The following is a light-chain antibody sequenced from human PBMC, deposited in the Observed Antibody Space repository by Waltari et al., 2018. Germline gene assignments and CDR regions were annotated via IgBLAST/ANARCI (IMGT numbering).Light chain of an antibody. J-gene: IGKJ1*01. CDR1: QSVGKY. CDR3: QKYVNLPAT. V-gene: IGKV3-20*01. Sequence: EIVLTQYPGTLSLSPGERATLSGRASQSVGKYLAWYQQKPGQAPRLLMYDASPRATGTPDRFSGSGSGTDFSLTISRLEPEDFAVYYCQKYVNLPATFGQGTKVEIK. CDR2: DAS.